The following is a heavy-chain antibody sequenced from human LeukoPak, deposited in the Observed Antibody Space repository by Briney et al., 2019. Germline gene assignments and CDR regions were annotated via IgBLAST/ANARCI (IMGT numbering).Heavy chain of an antibody. CDR1: GGSFSGYY. CDR3: ARGDSYGYLTANYFDY. CDR2: INHSGST. D-gene: IGHD5-18*01. J-gene: IGHJ4*02. V-gene: IGHV4-34*01. Sequence: SETLSLTCAVYGGSFSGYYWSWIRQPPGKGLEWIGGINHSGSTNYNPSLKSRVTISVDTSKNQFSLKLSSVTAADTAVYYCARGDSYGYLTANYFDYWGQGTLVTVSS.